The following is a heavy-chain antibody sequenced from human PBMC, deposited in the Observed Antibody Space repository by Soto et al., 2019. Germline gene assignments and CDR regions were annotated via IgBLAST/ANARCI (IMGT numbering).Heavy chain of an antibody. V-gene: IGHV3-30*18. D-gene: IGHD1-26*01. J-gene: IGHJ3*02. CDR2: ISYDGSNK. CDR3: AKDWDSGSYDAFDI. Sequence: QVQLVESGGGVVEPGRSLRLSCAASGFTFSSYGMHWVRQAPGKGLGWVAVISYDGSNKYYADSVKGRFTISRDNSKNTLYLQMNSLRAEDTAVYYCAKDWDSGSYDAFDIWGQGTMVTVSS. CDR1: GFTFSSYG.